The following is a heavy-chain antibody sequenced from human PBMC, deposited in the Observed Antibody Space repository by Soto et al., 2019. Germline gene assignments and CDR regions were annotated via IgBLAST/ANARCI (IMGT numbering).Heavy chain of an antibody. V-gene: IGHV4-59*01. CDR1: GGSISSYY. CDR3: ARSYGDYYLNWFDP. CDR2: IYYSGST. D-gene: IGHD4-17*01. J-gene: IGHJ5*02. Sequence: SETPSLTCTVSGGSISSYYWSWIRQPPGKGLEWIGYIYYSGSTNYNPSLKSRVTISVDTSKNQFSLKLSSVTAADTAVYYCARSYGDYYLNWFDPWGQGTLVTVSS.